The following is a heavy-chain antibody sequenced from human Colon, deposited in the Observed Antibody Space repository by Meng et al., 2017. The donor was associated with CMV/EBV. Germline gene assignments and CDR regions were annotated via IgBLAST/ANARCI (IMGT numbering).Heavy chain of an antibody. D-gene: IGHD2-2*01. CDR1: GFTLSNYE. CDR2: ITGSGDVT. J-gene: IGHJ4*01. V-gene: IGHV3-23*01. Sequence: GGSLRLSCAVSGFTLSNYEMNWVRRAPGKGLEWVSAITGSGDVTYYADSVKGRFTISRDNSKSTLYLQMNSLRAEDTAVYFCAKALNLVVPAAAYFHSWGNGTLVTVSS. CDR3: AKALNLVVPAAAYFHS.